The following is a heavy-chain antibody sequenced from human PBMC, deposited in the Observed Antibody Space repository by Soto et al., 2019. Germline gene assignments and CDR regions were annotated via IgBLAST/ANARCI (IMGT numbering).Heavy chain of an antibody. V-gene: IGHV4-31*03. D-gene: IGHD3-22*01. CDR1: GASISSRVYY. Sequence: QVQLQESGPGLVQPSQTLSLTCTVSGASISSRVYYWSWLRQHPGKGPEWIGYLYYSGTTYYNPSIKSRLTISLDPSRNQFSLELNSVSAADTAVYYGARADISGYTFDHWGQGTLVTVSS. J-gene: IGHJ4*02. CDR2: LYYSGTT. CDR3: ARADISGYTFDH.